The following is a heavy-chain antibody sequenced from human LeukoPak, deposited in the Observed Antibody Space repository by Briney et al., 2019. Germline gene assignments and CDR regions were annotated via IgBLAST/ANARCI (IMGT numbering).Heavy chain of an antibody. CDR3: ARGTRGGSYRDAFDI. J-gene: IGHJ3*02. D-gene: IGHD1-26*01. Sequence: ASVKVSCKASGYTFTGYYMHWVRQAPGQGLEWMGRIIPILGIANYAQKFQGRVTITADKSTSTAYMELSSLRSEDTAVYYCARGTRGGSYRDAFDIWGQGTMVTVSS. CDR1: GYTFTGYY. CDR2: IIPILGIA. V-gene: IGHV1-69*04.